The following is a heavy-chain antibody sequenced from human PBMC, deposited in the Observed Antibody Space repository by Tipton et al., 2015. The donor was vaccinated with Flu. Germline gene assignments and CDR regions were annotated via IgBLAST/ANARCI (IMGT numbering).Heavy chain of an antibody. D-gene: IGHD5-24*01. V-gene: IGHV4-61*03. CDR1: GAVWSGSYS. CDR3: ARAGAHGYTLVQDS. Sequence: GAVWSGSYSWSWIRQPPGKGLEWIGYVYYSGTAKYNPSLTGRVTISVDTSENNVSLKLTAVTAADTAVYYCARAGAHGYTLVQDSWGQGALVTVSS. CDR2: VYYSGTA. J-gene: IGHJ4*02.